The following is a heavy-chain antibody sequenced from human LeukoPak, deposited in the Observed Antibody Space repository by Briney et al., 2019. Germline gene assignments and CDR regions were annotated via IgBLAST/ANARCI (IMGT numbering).Heavy chain of an antibody. CDR2: IYYSGST. V-gene: IGHV4-39*07. Sequence: SETLSLTCTVSGGFISSSSYYWGWIRQPPGKGLEWIGSIYYSGSTYYNPSLKSRVTISLDTSKNHFSLKLSSVTAADTAVYYCARALTAAGTEAFDIWGQGTMVTVSS. J-gene: IGHJ3*02. CDR3: ARALTAAGTEAFDI. D-gene: IGHD6-13*01. CDR1: GGFISSSSYY.